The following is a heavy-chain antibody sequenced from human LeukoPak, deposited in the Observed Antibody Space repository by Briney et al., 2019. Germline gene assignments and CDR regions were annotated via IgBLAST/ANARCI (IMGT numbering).Heavy chain of an antibody. V-gene: IGHV1-2*02. CDR1: GYTFTGYY. J-gene: IGHJ3*02. CDR3: ARGSLDYGDLYDAFDI. CDR2: INRNSGGT. D-gene: IGHD4-17*01. Sequence: WASVKVSCKASGYTFTGYYMHWVRQAPGQGLEWMGWINRNSGGTNYAQKFQGRVTITRNTSISTAYMELSSLRSEDTAVYYCARGSLDYGDLYDAFDIWGQGTMVTVSS.